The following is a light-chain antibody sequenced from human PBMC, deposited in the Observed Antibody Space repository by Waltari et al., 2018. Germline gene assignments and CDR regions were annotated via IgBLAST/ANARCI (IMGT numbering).Light chain of an antibody. CDR2: WAS. Sequence: DIVMTQSPDSLSLSLGDSATINCNSSQTILYNSNNKNYLSLYQQKPGQPPKLLIYWASTRDSGVPDRFSGSGSGTDFTLAISSLQAEDVAVYYCQQYYSGLTFGGGTRVEIK. CDR3: QQYYSGLT. CDR1: QTILYNSNNKNY. V-gene: IGKV4-1*01. J-gene: IGKJ4*01.